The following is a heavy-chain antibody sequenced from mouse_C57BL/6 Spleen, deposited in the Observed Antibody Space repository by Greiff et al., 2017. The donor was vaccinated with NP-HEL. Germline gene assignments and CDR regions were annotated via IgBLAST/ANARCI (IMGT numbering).Heavy chain of an antibody. D-gene: IGHD2-3*01. CDR3: TRDDGYPGDY. CDR1: GYTFTDYE. V-gene: IGHV1-15*01. J-gene: IGHJ2*01. CDR2: IDPETGGT. Sequence: VKLMESGAELVRPGASVTLSCKASGYTFTDYEMHWVKQTPVHGLEWIGAIDPETGGTAYNQKFKGKAILTADKSSSTAYMELRSLTSEDSAVYYCTRDDGYPGDYWGQGTTLTVSS.